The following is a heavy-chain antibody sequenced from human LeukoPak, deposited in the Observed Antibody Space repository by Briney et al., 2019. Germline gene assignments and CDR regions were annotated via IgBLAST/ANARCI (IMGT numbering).Heavy chain of an antibody. CDR3: AKYVSARGPPYALAV. CDR1: GFTFSSYW. D-gene: IGHD2/OR15-2a*01. J-gene: IGHJ6*02. CDR2: MKEDGSEK. Sequence: PGGSLRLSCAASGFTFSSYWMSWVRQPPGKGLEWVANMKEDGSEKYYVDSVKGRFTISRDNAGNSLHLEMSSLRPEDTAVYYCAKYVSARGPPYALAVWGQGTTVTVSS. V-gene: IGHV3-7*05.